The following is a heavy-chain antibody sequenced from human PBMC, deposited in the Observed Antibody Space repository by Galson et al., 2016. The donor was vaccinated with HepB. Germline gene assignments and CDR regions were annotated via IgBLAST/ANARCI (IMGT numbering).Heavy chain of an antibody. V-gene: IGHV3-30*04. J-gene: IGHJ4*02. CDR3: ARDMANFDY. CDR2: ISYNGNYT. Sequence: LRLSCAASGFTFSSYAMHWVRQAPGKGLDWVAVISYNGNYTYYADSLKGRFTISRDNSKNTLTLQMNSLRPEDTAVYYCARDMANFDYWGQGTLVTVSS. CDR1: GFTFSSYA. D-gene: IGHD3-10*01.